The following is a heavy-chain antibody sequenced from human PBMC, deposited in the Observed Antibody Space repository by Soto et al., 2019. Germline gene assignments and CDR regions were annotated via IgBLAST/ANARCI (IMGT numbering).Heavy chain of an antibody. V-gene: IGHV4-34*01. CDR1: GGSFSGYY. D-gene: IGHD5-18*01. J-gene: IGHJ6*02. CDR2: INHSGST. CDR3: ARAHFYGYNYYYYGMDV. Sequence: QVQLQQWGAGLLKPSETLSLTCAVYGGSFSGYYWSWIRQPPGKGLEWIGEINHSGSTNYNPSLKSRVTISVDTSKNQFSLKLSSVTAADTAVYYCARAHFYGYNYYYYGMDVWGQGTTVTVSS.